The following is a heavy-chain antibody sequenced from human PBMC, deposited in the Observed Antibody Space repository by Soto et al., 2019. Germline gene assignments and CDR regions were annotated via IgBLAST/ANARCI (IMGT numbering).Heavy chain of an antibody. D-gene: IGHD3-16*01. V-gene: IGHV4-31*03. CDR1: GGSIISGGYY. CDR2: IYYSGST. CDR3: ARVSTHGAPVP. Sequence: SETLSLTCTVSGGSIISGGYYWIWIRQHPGKGLEWIGYIYYSGSTYYNPSLKSRVTISVDTSKNQFSLKLSSVTAADTAVYYCARVSTHGAPVPWGQGTLVTVSS. J-gene: IGHJ5*02.